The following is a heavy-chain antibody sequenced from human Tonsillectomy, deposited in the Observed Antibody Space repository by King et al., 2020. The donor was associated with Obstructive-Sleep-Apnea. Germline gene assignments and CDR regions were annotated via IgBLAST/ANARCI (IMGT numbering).Heavy chain of an antibody. D-gene: IGHD5/OR15-5a*01. J-gene: IGHJ1*01. CDR1: GGSISSYY. CDR3: ARSSKYQVLL. CDR2: MFYNGST. V-gene: IGHV4-59*03. Sequence: VQLQESGPGLVKPSETLSLSCTVSGGSISSYYWTWIRQPPGKGLEWIGYMFYNGSTYYNPSLKSRVTISVDTSKIQFSLTLTSVTAADTAVYYCARSSKYQVLLGGQGTLVTVSS.